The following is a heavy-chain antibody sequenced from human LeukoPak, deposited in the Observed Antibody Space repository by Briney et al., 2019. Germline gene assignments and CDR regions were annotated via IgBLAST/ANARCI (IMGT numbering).Heavy chain of an antibody. CDR2: FDPEDGET. J-gene: IGHJ4*02. D-gene: IGHD1-26*01. CDR3: ATDLGATSYGY. V-gene: IGHV1-24*01. Sequence: ASVKVSCKVSGYTLTELSMHWVRQAPGKGLEWMGGFDPEDGETIYAQKFQGRVTVTEDTSTDTAYMELSSLRSEDTAVYYCATDLGATSYGYWGQGTLVTVSS. CDR1: GYTLTELS.